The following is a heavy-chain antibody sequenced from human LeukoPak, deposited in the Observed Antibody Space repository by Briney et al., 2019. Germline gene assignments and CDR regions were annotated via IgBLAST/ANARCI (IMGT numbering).Heavy chain of an antibody. CDR2: IYYSGST. CDR3: ASLGPGD. V-gene: IGHV4-59*01. J-gene: IGHJ4*02. D-gene: IGHD3-10*01. CDR1: GGSISSYY. Sequence: SETLSLTYTVPGGSISSYYWSWIRQPPGKGLEWIGYIYYSGSTNYNPSLKSRVTISVDTSKNQFSLKLSSVTAADTAVYYCASLGPGDWGQGTLVTVSS.